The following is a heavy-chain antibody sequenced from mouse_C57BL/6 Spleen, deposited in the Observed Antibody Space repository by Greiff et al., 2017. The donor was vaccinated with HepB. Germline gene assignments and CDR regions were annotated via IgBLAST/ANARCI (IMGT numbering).Heavy chain of an antibody. CDR1: GYSITSGYY. CDR2: ISYDGSN. V-gene: IGHV3-6*01. J-gene: IGHJ3*01. D-gene: IGHD2-1*01. CDR3: ARDGYGNIAY. Sequence: EVQLQESGPGLVKPSQSLSLTCSVTGYSITSGYYWNWIRQFPGNKLEWMGYISYDGSNNYNPSLKNRISITRDTSKNQFFLKLNSVTTEDTATYYCARDGYGNIAYWGQGTLVTVSA.